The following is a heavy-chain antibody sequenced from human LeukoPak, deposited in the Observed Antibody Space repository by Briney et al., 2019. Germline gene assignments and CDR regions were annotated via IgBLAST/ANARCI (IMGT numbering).Heavy chain of an antibody. CDR3: ARDAGIAAAGTLYYYYYYMDV. CDR2: ISSNGGST. Sequence: GGSLRLSCAASGFTFSSYAMHWVRQAPGKGLENVSAISSNGGSTYYANSVKGRFTISRDNSKNTLYLQMGSLRAEDMAVYYCARDAGIAAAGTLYYYYYYMDVWGKGTTVTVSS. J-gene: IGHJ6*03. V-gene: IGHV3-64*01. CDR1: GFTFSSYA. D-gene: IGHD6-13*01.